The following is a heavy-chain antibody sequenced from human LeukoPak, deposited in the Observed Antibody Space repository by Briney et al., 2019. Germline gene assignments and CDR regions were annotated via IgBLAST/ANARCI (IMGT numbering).Heavy chain of an antibody. V-gene: IGHV3-74*01. Sequence: PGGSLRLSCAASGFTFSDYWMHWVRQPPGKGLVWVSRINTDGRSTTYADSVKARFTISRDNAKNTLSLQMNSLRADDTAVYYCARDFRDGFNHPNDYWGQGTLVTVSS. D-gene: IGHD5-24*01. CDR3: ARDFRDGFNHPNDY. CDR1: GFTFSDYW. J-gene: IGHJ4*02. CDR2: INTDGRST.